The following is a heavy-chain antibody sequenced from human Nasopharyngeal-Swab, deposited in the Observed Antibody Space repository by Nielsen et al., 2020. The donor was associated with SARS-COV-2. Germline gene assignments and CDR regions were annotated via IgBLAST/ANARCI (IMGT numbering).Heavy chain of an antibody. CDR1: GFTFRSYT. D-gene: IGHD1-26*01. CDR3: ARGYSGGYRAY. Sequence: GESLKISCAASGFTFRSYTMNWVRQAPGKGLEWVSSISGSSSSIYYTDSVKGRFTISRDNAKNSLYLQMNSLRAEDTAVYYCARGYSGGYRAYWGQGTLVTVSS. CDR2: ISGSSSSI. V-gene: IGHV3-21*01. J-gene: IGHJ4*02.